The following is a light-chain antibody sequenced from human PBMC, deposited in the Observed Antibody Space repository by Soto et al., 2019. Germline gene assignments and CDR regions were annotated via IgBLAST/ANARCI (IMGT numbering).Light chain of an antibody. CDR3: HQYNDWPSIT. Sequence: EIVMTQSPATLSVSPGDKATLSSRASQSVASHLAWYQQKPGQAPRLLIFGASVRATGIPARFSGSGSGTEFVLTIDSLQSEDFAVYYCHQYNDWPSITLGQGTRLEIK. J-gene: IGKJ5*01. CDR1: QSVASH. CDR2: GAS. V-gene: IGKV3-15*01.